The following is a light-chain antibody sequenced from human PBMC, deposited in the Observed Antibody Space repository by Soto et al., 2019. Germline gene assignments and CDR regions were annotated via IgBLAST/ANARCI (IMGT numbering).Light chain of an antibody. CDR1: PPISFY. V-gene: IGKV1-39*01. CDR3: HQTYAAALA. Sequence: SQLTQSPCALSGVGGETVAVAGQTGPPISFYLNWYQQKPGKAPTLLISAASTVQSGVPSRFSGSGKGTHRPLSLRDLRPEHLAPSSCHQTYAAALAFRGGTKVDI. CDR2: AAS. J-gene: IGKJ4*01.